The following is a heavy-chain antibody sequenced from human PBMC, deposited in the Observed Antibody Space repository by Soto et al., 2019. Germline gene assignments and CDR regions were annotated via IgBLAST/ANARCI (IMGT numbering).Heavy chain of an antibody. V-gene: IGHV1-46*03. D-gene: IGHD2-8*02. CDR3: ARSGWGTDYLLANNWFDP. Sequence: QVQLVQSGAEVKKPGASVRISCKASGYAFTSYYVLWVRQAPGKGLDWMGIINPYGGSTTYAQRFQGRVTMTKDTSTSTVDMEQSVPRSEDTDMYYCARSGWGTDYLLANNWFDPWGRGNLVNVSS. CDR1: GYAFTSYY. CDR2: INPYGGST. J-gene: IGHJ5*02.